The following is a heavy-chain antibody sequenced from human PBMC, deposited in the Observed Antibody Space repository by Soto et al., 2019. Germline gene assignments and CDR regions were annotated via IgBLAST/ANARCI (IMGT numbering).Heavy chain of an antibody. J-gene: IGHJ6*02. Sequence: SETLSLTCTVSGGSISRSSYYWGWIRQPPGEGLEWIGSIYYSGSTYYNPSFKSRVTIAVDTSKNQFSLKVNSVTAADTAVYYCAFTQGRSSGGDRYGMAVWGQGTTVTVSS. CDR2: IYYSGST. CDR1: GGSISRSSYY. CDR3: AFTQGRSSGGDRYGMAV. D-gene: IGHD6-19*01. V-gene: IGHV4-39*01.